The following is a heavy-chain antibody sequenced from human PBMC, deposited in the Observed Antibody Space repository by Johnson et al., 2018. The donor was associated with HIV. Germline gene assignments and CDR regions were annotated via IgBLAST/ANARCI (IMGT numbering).Heavy chain of an antibody. Sequence: VQLVESGGGLVRPGGSLRLSCAASGFTVSSNYMSWVRQAPGKGLEWVSVIYSGGSTYYADSVKGRFTISRDNSRNTLYLQMNSLRAEDTAVYYCARAKYGELVPNAFDLWGQGTMVTVSS. CDR1: GFTVSSNY. CDR3: ARAKYGELVPNAFDL. V-gene: IGHV3-53*01. J-gene: IGHJ3*01. D-gene: IGHD3-10*01. CDR2: IYSGGST.